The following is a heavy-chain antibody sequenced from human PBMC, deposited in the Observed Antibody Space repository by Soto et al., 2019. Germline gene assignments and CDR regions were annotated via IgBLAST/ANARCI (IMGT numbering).Heavy chain of an antibody. Sequence: QVQLVESGGGVVQPGRSLRLSCAASGFTFSSYGMHWVRQAPGKGLEWVAVISYDGSNKYYADSVKGRFTISRDNSKNTLYLQMNSLRAEDTAVYYCAKDGGIVWFGEPPRGMDVWGQGTTVTVSS. V-gene: IGHV3-30*18. CDR2: ISYDGSNK. CDR3: AKDGGIVWFGEPPRGMDV. D-gene: IGHD3-10*01. CDR1: GFTFSSYG. J-gene: IGHJ6*02.